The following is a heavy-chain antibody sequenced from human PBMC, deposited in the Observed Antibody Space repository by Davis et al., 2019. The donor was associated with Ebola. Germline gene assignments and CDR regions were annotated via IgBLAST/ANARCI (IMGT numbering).Heavy chain of an antibody. V-gene: IGHV3-7*03. CDR1: GFTFSSYW. Sequence: GGSLRLSCAASGFTFSSYWMSWVRQAPGKGLEWVANIKQDGSEKYYVDSVKGRFTISRDNAKNSPYLQMNSLRAEDTAVYYCARGSHCSSTSCYRYYYYYGMDVWGQGTTVTVSS. J-gene: IGHJ6*02. CDR2: IKQDGSEK. D-gene: IGHD2-2*01. CDR3: ARGSHCSSTSCYRYYYYYGMDV.